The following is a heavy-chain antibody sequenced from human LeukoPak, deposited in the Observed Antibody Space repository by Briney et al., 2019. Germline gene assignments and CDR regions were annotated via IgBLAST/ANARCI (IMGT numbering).Heavy chain of an antibody. CDR3: AREFGELYYYYYMDV. CDR1: GFTFSSYS. Sequence: GGSLRLSCAASGFTFSSYSMNWVRQAPGKGLEWVSSISSSSSYIYYADSVKGRFTISRDNAKNSLYLQMNSLRAEDTAVYYCAREFGELYYYYYMDVWGKGTTVTVSS. D-gene: IGHD3-10*01. V-gene: IGHV3-21*01. CDR2: ISSSSSYI. J-gene: IGHJ6*03.